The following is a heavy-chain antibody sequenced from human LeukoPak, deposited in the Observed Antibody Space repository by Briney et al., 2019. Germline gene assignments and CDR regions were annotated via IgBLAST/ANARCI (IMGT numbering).Heavy chain of an antibody. CDR1: GGSISRYY. V-gene: IGHV4-59*12. CDR3: ARERREQLLPPYTRSVTYFDY. J-gene: IGHJ4*02. Sequence: SETLSLTCTVSGGSISRYYWSWIRQPPGKGLDYIGYIYYSGSTNYNPSLKSRVTISVDTSKNQFSLKLSSVTAADTAVYYCARERREQLLPPYTRSVTYFDYWGQGTLVTVSS. D-gene: IGHD2-2*01. CDR2: IYYSGST.